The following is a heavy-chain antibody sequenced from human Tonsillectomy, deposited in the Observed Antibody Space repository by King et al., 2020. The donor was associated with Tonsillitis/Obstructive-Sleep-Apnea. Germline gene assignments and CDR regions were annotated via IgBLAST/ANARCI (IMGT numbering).Heavy chain of an antibody. V-gene: IGHV5-51*01. J-gene: IGHJ4*02. D-gene: IGHD4-17*01. Sequence: QLVQSGAEVKKPGESLKISCKGSGYSFTSNWIAWVRQMPGEGLEWMGIIYPGDSDTRYNPSFQGQVTMSADKSISTAYLQWSSLKASDTAMYFCARQENRPDFSGVNGADYWGQGTLVTVSS. CDR1: GYSFTSNW. CDR2: IYPGDSDT. CDR3: ARQENRPDFSGVNGADY.